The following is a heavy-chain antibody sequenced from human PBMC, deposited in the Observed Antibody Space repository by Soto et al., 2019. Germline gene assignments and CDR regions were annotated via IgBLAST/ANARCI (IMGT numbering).Heavy chain of an antibody. Sequence: SETLSLTCTVSGGSISSYYWSWIRQPPGKGLEWIGYIYYSGSTNYNPSLKSRVTISVDTSKNQFSLKLSSVTAADTAMYYCARCLYSSSKEWFDPWGQGTLVTVSS. CDR2: IYYSGST. D-gene: IGHD6-13*01. J-gene: IGHJ5*02. CDR3: ARCLYSSSKEWFDP. CDR1: GGSISSYY. V-gene: IGHV4-59*01.